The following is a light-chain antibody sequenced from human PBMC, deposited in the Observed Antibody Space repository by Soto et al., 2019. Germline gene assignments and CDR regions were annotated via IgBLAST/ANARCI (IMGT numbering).Light chain of an antibody. CDR2: EVS. CDR3: SSYTSDTTGV. Sequence: QSALTQPASVSGSPGQSITISCTGTSSDVGGYNYVSWYQQHPGKAPKLVVYEVSHRPSGVSDRFSGSKSGNTASLTISGLQAEDKADYYCSSYTSDTTGVFGGGTKLTVL. J-gene: IGLJ3*02. CDR1: SSDVGGYNY. V-gene: IGLV2-14*01.